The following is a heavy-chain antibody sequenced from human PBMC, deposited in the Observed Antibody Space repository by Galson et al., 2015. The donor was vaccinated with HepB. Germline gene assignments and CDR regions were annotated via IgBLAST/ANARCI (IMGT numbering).Heavy chain of an antibody. CDR1: GGTFSSYA. V-gene: IGHV1-69*01. CDR3: ARVVPAATYYYYYGMDV. CDR2: IIPIFGTA. D-gene: IGHD2-2*01. Sequence: QSGAEVKKPGSSVKVSCKASGGTFSSYAISWVRQAPGQGLEWMGGIIPIFGTANYAQKFQGRVTITADESTSTAYMELSSLRSEDTAVYYCARVVPAATYYYYYGMDVWGQGTPVTVSS. J-gene: IGHJ6*02.